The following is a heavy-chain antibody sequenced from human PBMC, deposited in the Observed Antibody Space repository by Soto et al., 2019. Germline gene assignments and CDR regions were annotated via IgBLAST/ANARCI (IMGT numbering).Heavy chain of an antibody. CDR3: ARRAAAGRHFDH. CDR1: GFTFSDHY. Sequence: QVQLVESGGGLVMPGGSLRLSCAASGFTFSDHYMSWIRQAPGKGLEWVSYISSSGNSMYYADSVKGRFTVSRDNAKNSLYLKMNSLRAEDTAVYYCARRAAAGRHFDHWGQGTLVTVSS. J-gene: IGHJ4*02. V-gene: IGHV3-11*01. D-gene: IGHD6-13*01. CDR2: ISSSGNSM.